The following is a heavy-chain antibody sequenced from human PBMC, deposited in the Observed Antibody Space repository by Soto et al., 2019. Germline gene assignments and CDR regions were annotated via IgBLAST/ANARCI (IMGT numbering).Heavy chain of an antibody. Sequence: SETLSLTCAVSGGSISSYYWSWIRQPPGKGLEWIGYIYYSGSTYYNPSLKSRVTISVDTSKNQFSLKLSSVTAADTAVYYCARVIVATIFDYWGQGTLVTVSS. CDR1: GGSISSYY. CDR2: IYYSGST. V-gene: IGHV4-59*08. J-gene: IGHJ4*02. CDR3: ARVIVATIFDY. D-gene: IGHD5-12*01.